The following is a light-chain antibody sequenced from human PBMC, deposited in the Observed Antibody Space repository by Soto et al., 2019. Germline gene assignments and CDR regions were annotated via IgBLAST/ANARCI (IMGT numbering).Light chain of an antibody. CDR1: SSDVGAYIY. V-gene: IGLV2-14*03. J-gene: IGLJ1*01. CDR3: SSYSDSDTKV. CDR2: EVN. Sequence: QSVLTQPASVSGSPRQSITISCGGTSSDVGAYIYVSWYQQYPGKAPNLIIYEVNNRPSGVSGRFSGSKSDTTAYLTISGLQAEDEADYYCSSYSDSDTKVFGTGTKVTVL.